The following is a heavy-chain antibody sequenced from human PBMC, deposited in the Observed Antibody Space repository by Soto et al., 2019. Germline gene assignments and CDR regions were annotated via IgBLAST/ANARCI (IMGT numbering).Heavy chain of an antibody. CDR3: AKMGRPWLGELSPYYYYYYMDV. CDR2: ISYDGSNE. CDR1: GFSFSSYG. D-gene: IGHD3-16*02. J-gene: IGHJ6*03. Sequence: GGSLRLSCAASGFSFSSYGMHWVRQAPGKGLEWLVVISYDGSNEYYVDSVKGRFTISRDNSNNTLYLQMNSLRAEDTAVYYCAKMGRPWLGELSPYYYYYYMDVWGNGTTVTVSS. V-gene: IGHV3-30*18.